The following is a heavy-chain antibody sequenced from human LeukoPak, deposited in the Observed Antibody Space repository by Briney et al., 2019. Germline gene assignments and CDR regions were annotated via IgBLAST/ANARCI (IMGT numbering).Heavy chain of an antibody. J-gene: IGHJ6*03. CDR2: ISWDGGST. CDR3: AKGGVLTAPMILDYYYYMDV. V-gene: IGHV3-43*01. Sequence: GGSLRLSCAASGFTFADYTMHWVRQAPGKGLEWVSLISWDGGSTYYADSVKGRFTISRDNSKNSLYLQMNSLRTEDTALYYCAKGGVLTAPMILDYYYYMDVWGKGTTVTVSS. D-gene: IGHD1-20*01. CDR1: GFTFADYT.